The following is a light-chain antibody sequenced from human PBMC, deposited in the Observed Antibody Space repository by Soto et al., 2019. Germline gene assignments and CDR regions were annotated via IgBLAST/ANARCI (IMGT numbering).Light chain of an antibody. CDR3: CSYAANYNFWV. V-gene: IGLV2-11*01. CDR2: DVS. J-gene: IGLJ3*02. CDR1: NSDIGGYNY. Sequence: QSALTQPRSVSGSPGQSVTISCTGTNSDIGGYNYVSWYQQHPGKAPKVMIYDVSRRPSGVPDRFSGSESGNTASLTISGLHAEDEADYYCCSYAANYNFWVFGGGTKLTVL.